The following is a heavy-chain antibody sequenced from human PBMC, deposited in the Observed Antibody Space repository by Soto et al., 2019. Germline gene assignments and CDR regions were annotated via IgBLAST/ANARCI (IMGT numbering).Heavy chain of an antibody. J-gene: IGHJ4*02. CDR1: GGSISSSSYY. CDR3: ARGYCSGGSCYPY. V-gene: IGHV4-39*01. Sequence: SETLSLTCTVSGGSISSSSYYWCWIRQPPGKGLEWIGSIYYSGSTYYNPSLKSRVTISVDTSKNQFSLKLSSVTAADTAVYYCARGYCSGGSCYPYWGQGSQVTVSS. D-gene: IGHD2-15*01. CDR2: IYYSGST.